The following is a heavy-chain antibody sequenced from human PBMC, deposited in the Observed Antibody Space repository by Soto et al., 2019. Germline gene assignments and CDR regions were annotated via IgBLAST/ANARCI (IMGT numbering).Heavy chain of an antibody. CDR3: AKGRFTMVRGVIPRPHYYYYGMDV. CDR2: ISGSGGST. J-gene: IGHJ6*02. Sequence: GGSLRLSCAASGFTFSSYAMSWVRQAPGKGLEWVSAISGSGGSTYYADSVKGRFTISRDNSKNTLYLQMNSLRAEDTAVYYCAKGRFTMVRGVIPRPHYYYYGMDVWGQGTTVTVSS. CDR1: GFTFSSYA. D-gene: IGHD3-10*01. V-gene: IGHV3-23*01.